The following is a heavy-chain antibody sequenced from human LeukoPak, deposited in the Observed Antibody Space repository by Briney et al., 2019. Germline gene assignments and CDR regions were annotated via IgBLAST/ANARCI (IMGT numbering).Heavy chain of an antibody. V-gene: IGHV3-72*01. Sequence: GGSLRLSCAASGFTFRDHYMDWVRQAPGKGLEWVGRTRNKANRYTTEYAASVKGRFTISRDDSKTSLYLQMNSLKTEDTAVYYCARVSRRYEFWSGRLLCNGMDVWGQGNTVTVSS. D-gene: IGHD3-3*01. J-gene: IGHJ6*02. CDR3: ARVSRRYEFWSGRLLCNGMDV. CDR1: GFTFRDHY. CDR2: TRNKANRYTT.